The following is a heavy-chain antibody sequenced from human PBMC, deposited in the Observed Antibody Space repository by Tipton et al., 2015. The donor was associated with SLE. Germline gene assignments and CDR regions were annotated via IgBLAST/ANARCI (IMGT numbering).Heavy chain of an antibody. CDR3: AKGGAVVGGERLDP. CDR2: IRYDGSKK. D-gene: IGHD6-19*01. CDR1: GFTFTTYG. J-gene: IGHJ5*02. V-gene: IGHV3-30*02. Sequence: GSLRLSCVASGFTFTTYGMHWVRLAPGKGLEWVAVIRYDGSKKYYGDSVKGRFTISRDNSKNTLYLQMSGLRAEDTAAYYCAKGGAVVGGERLDPWGQGSLVTVSS.